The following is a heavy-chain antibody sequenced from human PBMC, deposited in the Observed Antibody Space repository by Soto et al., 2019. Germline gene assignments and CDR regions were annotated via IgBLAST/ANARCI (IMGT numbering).Heavy chain of an antibody. CDR2: IRQGGTEI. V-gene: IGHV3-7*01. J-gene: IGHJ1*01. Sequence: EVQLVESGGGLVQPGGSLRLACVDSGSTLERHWMAWLQQAPGKRLEWVANIRQGGTEIHYVEPVRGRLIISRDNAKKSVYPQMNSLRVDDSARYDGATAGDFWRGFCGWVGAWGQATVVPVSS. CDR1: GSTLERHW. D-gene: IGHD3-3*01. CDR3: ATAGDFWRGFCGWVGA.